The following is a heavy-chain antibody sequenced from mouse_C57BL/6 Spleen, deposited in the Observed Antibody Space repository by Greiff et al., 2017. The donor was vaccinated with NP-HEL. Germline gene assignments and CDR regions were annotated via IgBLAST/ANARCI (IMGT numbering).Heavy chain of an antibody. CDR1: GFTFSDYG. J-gene: IGHJ2*01. CDR3: ARVVATRGYYFDY. CDR2: ISNLAYSI. Sequence: DVMLVESGGGLVQPGGSLKLSCAASGFTFSDYGMAWVRQAPRKGPEWVAFISNLAYSIYYADTVTGRFTISRENAKNTLYLEMSSLRSEDTAMYYCARVVATRGYYFDYWGQGTTLTVSS. D-gene: IGHD1-1*01. V-gene: IGHV5-15*01.